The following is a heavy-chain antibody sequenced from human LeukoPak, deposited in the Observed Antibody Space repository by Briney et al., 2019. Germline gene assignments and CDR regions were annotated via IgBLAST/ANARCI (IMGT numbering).Heavy chain of an antibody. CDR1: GGTFSSYT. J-gene: IGHJ4*02. D-gene: IGHD1-26*01. CDR2: IIPILGIA. V-gene: IGHV1-69*02. Sequence: ASVKVSXKASGGTFSSYTISWVRQAPGQGLEWMGRIIPILGIANYAQKFQGRVTITADKSTSTAYMELSSLRSEDTAVYYCARAMVGLMWGAGLNWGQGTLVTVSS. CDR3: ARAMVGLMWGAGLN.